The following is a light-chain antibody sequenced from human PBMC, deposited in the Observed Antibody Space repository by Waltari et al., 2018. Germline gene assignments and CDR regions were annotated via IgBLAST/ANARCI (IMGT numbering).Light chain of an antibody. J-gene: IGLJ2*01. CDR3: YSTDGSGNPS. CDR1: ALPTKY. Sequence: SYELTQPPPVSVYPGQTASITCSGDALPTKYAYWYQQKSGQAPVLVIYEDSKRPSGIPERFSGSSSGTMATLTISGAQVEDEADYYCYSTDGSGNPSFGGGTKVTVL. CDR2: EDS. V-gene: IGLV3-10*01.